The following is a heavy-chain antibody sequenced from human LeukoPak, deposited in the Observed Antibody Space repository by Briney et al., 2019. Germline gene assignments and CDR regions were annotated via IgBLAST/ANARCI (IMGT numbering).Heavy chain of an antibody. CDR3: ARDPKTDCTNGVCYLNWFDP. CDR2: IIPIFGTA. CDR1: GGTFSSYA. Sequence: GASVKVSCKASGGTFSSYAISWVRQAPGQGLEWMGGIIPIFGTANYAQKFQGRVTITADESTSTAYMELSSLRSEDTAVYYCARDPKTDCTNGVCYLNWFDPWGQGTLVTVSS. J-gene: IGHJ5*02. D-gene: IGHD2-8*01. V-gene: IGHV1-69*13.